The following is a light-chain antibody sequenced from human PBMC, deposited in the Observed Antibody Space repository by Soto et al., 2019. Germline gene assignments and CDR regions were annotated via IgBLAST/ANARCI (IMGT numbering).Light chain of an antibody. CDR3: QTWVTGSRI. V-gene: IGLV4-69*01. CDR2: LNSDGSH. Sequence: QPVLTQSPSASASLGASVRLTCTLSSGHSNYAIAWHQQQPGKGPRYLIKLNSDGSHIKGDGIPDRFSGSSSGDERYLTISGLQSEDEADYYCQTWVTGSRIFGGGTKLTVL. J-gene: IGLJ2*01. CDR1: SGHSNYA.